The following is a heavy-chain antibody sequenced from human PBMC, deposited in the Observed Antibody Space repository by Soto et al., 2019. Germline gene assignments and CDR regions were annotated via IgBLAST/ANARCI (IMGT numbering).Heavy chain of an antibody. CDR2: VYHTGST. CDR1: GASISSSY. D-gene: IGHD5-12*01. CDR3: ARGGNRYSNVASGVGGFDY. Sequence: NPSETLSLTCTVSGASISSSYWSWIRQSPGKGLEWIGYVYHTGSTNYNPSLKSRVTISLDTSKSQFSLNLTSLTTADTAVYFCARGGNRYSNVASGVGGFDYWGQVSLVTVSS. V-gene: IGHV4-59*01. J-gene: IGHJ4*02.